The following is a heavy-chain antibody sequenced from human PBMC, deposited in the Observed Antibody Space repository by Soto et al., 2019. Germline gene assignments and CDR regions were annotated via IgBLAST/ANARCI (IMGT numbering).Heavy chain of an antibody. CDR3: ARPSAAGRYDFWSGSPFYYYYGMDV. D-gene: IGHD3-3*01. Sequence: VGQPPGRGREWVGDVYYSGSTYYNPSLKSRVTISVDTSKNQFSLKLSSVTAADTAVYYCARPSAAGRYDFWSGSPFYYYYGMDVWGQGTTVTVSS. CDR2: VYYSGST. J-gene: IGHJ6*02. V-gene: IGHV4-39*01.